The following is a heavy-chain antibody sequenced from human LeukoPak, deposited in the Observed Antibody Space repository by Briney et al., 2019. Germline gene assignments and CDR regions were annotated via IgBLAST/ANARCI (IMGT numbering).Heavy chain of an antibody. Sequence: GASVKVSCKASGYTFTSYGISWVRQAPGQGLEWMGWISAYNGNTNYAQKLQGRVTMTTDTSTSTAYMELRSLRPDDTAVYYCARDLGDIVATIPDYWGQGTLVTVSS. CDR2: ISAYNGNT. CDR1: GYTFTSYG. V-gene: IGHV1-18*01. CDR3: ARDLGDIVATIPDY. D-gene: IGHD5-12*01. J-gene: IGHJ4*02.